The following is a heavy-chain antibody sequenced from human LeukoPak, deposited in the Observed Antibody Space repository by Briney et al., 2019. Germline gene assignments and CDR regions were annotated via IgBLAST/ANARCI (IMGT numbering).Heavy chain of an antibody. CDR2: ISGSGGST. D-gene: IGHD3-22*01. J-gene: IGHJ3*02. Sequence: GGSLRLSCAASGFTFSSYAMSWVRQAPGKGLEWVSAISGSGGSTYYADSVKGRFTISRDNSKNTLYLQLNSLRAEDTAVYYCAKDIRYSSGLDAFDIWGQGTMVTVSS. V-gene: IGHV3-23*01. CDR1: GFTFSSYA. CDR3: AKDIRYSSGLDAFDI.